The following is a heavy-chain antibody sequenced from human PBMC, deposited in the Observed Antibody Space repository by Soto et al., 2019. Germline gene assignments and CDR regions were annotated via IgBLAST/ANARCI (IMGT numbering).Heavy chain of an antibody. CDR1: GGSISSYY. CDR2: IYYSGST. V-gene: IGHV4-59*08. J-gene: IGHJ6*03. D-gene: IGHD3-9*01. CDR3: GKIFLRYFAWPSRRDYYYYYMDV. Sequence: PSETLSLTCTVSGGSISSYYWSWIRQPPGKGLEWIGYIYYSGSTNYNPSLKSRVTISVDTSKNQFSLKLSSVTAADTAVYHCGKIFLRYFAWPSRRDYYYYYMDVWGKGTTVTVSS.